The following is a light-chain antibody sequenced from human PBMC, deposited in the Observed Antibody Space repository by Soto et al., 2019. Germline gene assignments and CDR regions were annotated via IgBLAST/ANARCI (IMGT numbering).Light chain of an antibody. Sequence: DIQMTQSPSSLSASVGDRVTITCRARQNINTYLNWCQQKPGKAPNLLIFAASSLQSGVPSRFSGSGSGTDFTLTISSLQPEDFATYYCQQSYSTPYTFGQGTKME. V-gene: IGKV1-39*01. CDR2: AAS. CDR3: QQSYSTPYT. J-gene: IGKJ2*01. CDR1: QNINTY.